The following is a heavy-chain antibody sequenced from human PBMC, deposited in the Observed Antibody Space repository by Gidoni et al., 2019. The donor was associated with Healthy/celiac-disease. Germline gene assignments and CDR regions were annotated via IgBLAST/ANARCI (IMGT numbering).Heavy chain of an antibody. V-gene: IGHV1-69*02. J-gene: IGHJ4*02. Sequence: QVQLVQSGAEVKKPGSSVKLTCKASGGTFSSYTISWVRQAPGQGLEWMGRIIPILGIANFAQKFQGRVTITADKSTSTAYMELSSLRSEDTAVYYCARGRTRQLPDYWGQGTLVTVSS. CDR1: GGTFSSYT. CDR3: ARGRTRQLPDY. D-gene: IGHD6-6*01. CDR2: IIPILGIA.